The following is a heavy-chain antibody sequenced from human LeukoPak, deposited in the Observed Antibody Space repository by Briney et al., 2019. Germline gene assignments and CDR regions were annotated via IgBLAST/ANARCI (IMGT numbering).Heavy chain of an antibody. CDR1: GYTFTGYY. V-gene: IGHV1-2*02. Sequence: GASVKVSCKASGYTFTGYYIHWVRQAPRQGLEWMGWINPNSGGTDYAQKFQGRVTMTRDTSISTTYMELSRLTSDGTAKYYCARDRASSWYGGEDSWGQGTLVTVSS. CDR3: ARDRASSWYGGEDS. J-gene: IGHJ4*02. D-gene: IGHD6-13*01. CDR2: INPNSGGT.